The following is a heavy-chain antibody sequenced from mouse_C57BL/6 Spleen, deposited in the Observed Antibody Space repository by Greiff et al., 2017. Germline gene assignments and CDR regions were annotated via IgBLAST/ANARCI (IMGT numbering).Heavy chain of an antibody. Sequence: QVQLQQPGAELVRPGTSVKLSCKASGYTFTSYWMHWVKQRPGQGLEWIGVIDPSDSYTNYNQKFKGKATLTVDTSSSTAYMQLSSLTSEDSAVYYCARYDGYYVGAMDYWGQGTSVTVSS. CDR2: IDPSDSYT. CDR3: ARYDGYYVGAMDY. V-gene: IGHV1-59*01. D-gene: IGHD2-3*01. CDR1: GYTFTSYW. J-gene: IGHJ4*01.